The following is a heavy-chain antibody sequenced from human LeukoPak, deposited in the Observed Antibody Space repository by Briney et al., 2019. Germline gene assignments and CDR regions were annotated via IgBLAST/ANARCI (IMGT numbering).Heavy chain of an antibody. Sequence: ASVKVSCKASGYTFTGYYMHWVRQAPGQGLEWMGWINPNSGGTNYAQKFQGRVTMTRDTSISTAYMELSRLRSDDTAVYYCARVSGSRDSYYFDYGGQGTLVSVFS. J-gene: IGHJ4*02. V-gene: IGHV1-2*02. CDR2: INPNSGGT. CDR1: GYTFTGYY. D-gene: IGHD1-26*01. CDR3: ARVSGSRDSYYFDY.